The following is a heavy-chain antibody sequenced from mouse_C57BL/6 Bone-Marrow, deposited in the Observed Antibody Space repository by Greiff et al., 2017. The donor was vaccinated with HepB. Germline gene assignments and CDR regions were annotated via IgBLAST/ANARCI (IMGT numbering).Heavy chain of an antibody. CDR2: IDPENGDT. J-gene: IGHJ2*01. D-gene: IGHD3-2*02. CDR3: TTAQATFDY. Sequence: EVKLMESGAELVRPGASVKLSCTASGFNIKDDYMHWVKQRPEQGLEWIGWIDPENGDTEYASKFQGKATITADTSSNTAYLQLSSLTSEDTAVYYCTTAQATFDYWGQGTTLTVSS. CDR1: GFNIKDDY. V-gene: IGHV14-4*01.